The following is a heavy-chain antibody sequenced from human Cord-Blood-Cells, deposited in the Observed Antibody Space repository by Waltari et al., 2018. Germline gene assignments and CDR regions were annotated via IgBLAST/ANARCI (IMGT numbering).Heavy chain of an antibody. V-gene: IGHV3-73*01. CDR3: TRHPPTGNWFDP. CDR2: IRSKANSYAT. D-gene: IGHD2-8*02. CDR1: GFPFSGSA. J-gene: IGHJ5*02. Sequence: EVQLVESGGGLVQPGGSLKLSCAASGFPFSGSAMHWVRQASGKGLEWVGRIRSKANSYATAYAASVKGRFTISRDDSKNTAYLQMNSLKTEDTAVYYCTRHPPTGNWFDPWGQGTLVTVSS.